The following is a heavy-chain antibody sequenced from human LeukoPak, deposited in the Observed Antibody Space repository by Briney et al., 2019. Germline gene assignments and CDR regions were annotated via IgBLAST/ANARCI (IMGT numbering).Heavy chain of an antibody. CDR2: IYYSGST. CDR3: ARSFLTNWSGYLYGMDV. CDR1: SGSISSYY. J-gene: IGHJ6*01. D-gene: IGHD3-3*01. Sequence: SETLSLTCTVSSGSISSYYWSWIRQPPGKGLEWIGYIYYSGSTNYNPSLKSRVTISVDTSKNQLSLKLSSVTAADTAVYYCARSFLTNWSGYLYGMDVWGKGRRSPSPQ. V-gene: IGHV4-59*01.